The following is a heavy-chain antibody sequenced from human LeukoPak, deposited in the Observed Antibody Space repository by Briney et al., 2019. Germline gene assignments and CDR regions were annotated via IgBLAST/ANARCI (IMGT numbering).Heavy chain of an antibody. V-gene: IGHV3-23*01. J-gene: IGHJ6*02. Sequence: GGSPRLSCAASGFPFSSYAMSWVRQAPGKGLERVSAISGSGGSTYYADSVKGRFTISRDNSKNTLYLQMNSLRAEDTAVYYCAKDPTGYSSSWYYLYYYYYGMDVWGQGTTVTVSS. D-gene: IGHD6-13*01. CDR2: ISGSGGST. CDR3: AKDPTGYSSSWYYLYYYYYGMDV. CDR1: GFPFSSYA.